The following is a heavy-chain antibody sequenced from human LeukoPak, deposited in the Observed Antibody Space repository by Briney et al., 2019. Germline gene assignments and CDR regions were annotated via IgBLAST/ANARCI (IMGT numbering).Heavy chain of an antibody. V-gene: IGHV1-18*01. Sequence: ASVKDSCKASGYTLTSYGISWVRQAPGQELEGMGWISAYNGNTKKAQKLQDRVTMTTDTSTTTAYMEVRSLTSDDTAVYYCARGSAMAQKQLVRHFDSWGQGTLVIVSS. CDR1: GYTLTSYG. J-gene: IGHJ4*02. CDR2: ISAYNGNT. D-gene: IGHD6-6*01. CDR3: ARGSAMAQKQLVRHFDS.